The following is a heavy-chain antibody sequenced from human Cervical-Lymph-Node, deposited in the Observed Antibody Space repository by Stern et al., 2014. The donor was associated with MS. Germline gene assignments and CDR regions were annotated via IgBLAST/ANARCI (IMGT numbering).Heavy chain of an antibody. V-gene: IGHV1-2*02. CDR1: GYTFTAYF. J-gene: IGHJ4*02. D-gene: IGHD1-26*01. CDR3: ARDRGSYSDY. CDR2: ISPKAGSA. Sequence: QMQLVQSGAEVERPGASVKVSCKASGYTFTAYFLHWVLQAPGQGLEWMGAISPKAGSATYAQKFQDRVTMTRDTSINTGYMEVSSLRSDDTAVYYCARDRGSYSDYWGQGTLVAVSS.